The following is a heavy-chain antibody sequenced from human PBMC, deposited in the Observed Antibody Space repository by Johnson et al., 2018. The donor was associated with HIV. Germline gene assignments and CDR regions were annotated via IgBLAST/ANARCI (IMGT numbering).Heavy chain of an antibody. Sequence: VQLVESGGGVVQPGGSLRLSCAASGFTFSSYAMSWVRQAPGKGLEWVSAISGSGGSTYYADSVKGRFTISRDNSKNTLYLQMNSLRAEDTAVYYCAKDPNGYCGGDCLSPGAFDIWGQGTMVTISS. CDR1: GFTFSSYA. CDR3: AKDPNGYCGGDCLSPGAFDI. CDR2: ISGSGGST. D-gene: IGHD2-21*01. J-gene: IGHJ3*02. V-gene: IGHV3-23*04.